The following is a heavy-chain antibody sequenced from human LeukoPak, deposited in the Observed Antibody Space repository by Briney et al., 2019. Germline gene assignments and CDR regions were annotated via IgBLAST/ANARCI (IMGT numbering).Heavy chain of an antibody. CDR3: ARLLGGFEY. CDR2: INPKSGGT. Sequence: ASVKVSCKASGYTFTDYYMHWVRQAPGQGLEWMGRINPKSGGTSFAQKFQGRVTMTRDTSISTAYMELSRLRSDDTAVYYCARLLGGFEYWGQGTLVTVSS. CDR1: GYTFTDYY. V-gene: IGHV1-2*06. J-gene: IGHJ4*02. D-gene: IGHD3-16*01.